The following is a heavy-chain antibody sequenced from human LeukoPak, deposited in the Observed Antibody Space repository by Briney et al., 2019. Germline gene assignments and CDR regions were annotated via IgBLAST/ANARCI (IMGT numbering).Heavy chain of an antibody. V-gene: IGHV4-39*01. D-gene: IGHD3-3*01. CDR1: GGSISSSSYY. CDR2: IYYSGST. CDR3: ARQEPLYYDFWSGYPGTFDY. Sequence: SETLSLTCTVSGGSISSSSYYWGWIRQPPGKGLEWIGSIYYSGSTYYNPSLRSRVTISVDTSKNQFSLKLSSVTAADTAVYYCARQEPLYYDFWSGYPGTFDYWGQGTLVTVSS. J-gene: IGHJ4*02.